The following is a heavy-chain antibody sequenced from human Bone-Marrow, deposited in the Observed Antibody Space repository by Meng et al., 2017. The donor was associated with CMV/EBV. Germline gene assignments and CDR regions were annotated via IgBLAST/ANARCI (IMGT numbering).Heavy chain of an antibody. D-gene: IGHD6-19*01. CDR3: AKGSQSSGWPRDWFDP. Sequence: GGSLRLSCAASRFTFSSYDMHWVRQAPGKGLEWVAVIRYDGGNKYYEDSVKGRFTISRDNSKNTLSLQMNSLRAEDTAVYYCAKGSQSSGWPRDWFDPWVQGTLVTVSS. CDR1: RFTFSSYD. J-gene: IGHJ5*02. V-gene: IGHV3-33*06. CDR2: IRYDGGNK.